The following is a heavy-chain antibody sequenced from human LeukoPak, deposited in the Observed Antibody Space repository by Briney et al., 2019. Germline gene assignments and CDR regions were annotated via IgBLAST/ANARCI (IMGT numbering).Heavy chain of an antibody. CDR2: IYTSGST. V-gene: IGHV4-61*02. D-gene: IGHD2-15*01. CDR1: GGSISSGSYY. Sequence: SETLCLTCTVSGGSISSGSYYRSWIRQPAGKGLEWIGRIYTSGSTNYNPSLKSRVTISVDTSKNQFSLKLSSVTAADTAVYYCARSGGWPEYLDYWGQGTLVTVSS. J-gene: IGHJ4*02. CDR3: ARSGGWPEYLDY.